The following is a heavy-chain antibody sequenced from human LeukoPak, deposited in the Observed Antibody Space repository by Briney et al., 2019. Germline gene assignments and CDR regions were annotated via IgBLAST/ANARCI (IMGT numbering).Heavy chain of an antibody. CDR2: INPNSGGT. Sequence: ASVKVSCKASGYTFTCYYMHWVRQAPGQGLEWMGWINPNSGGTNYAQKFQGRVTMTRDTSISTAYMELSRLRSDDTAVYYCASTPGYCSSTSCYVGYWFDPWGQGTLVTVSS. D-gene: IGHD2-2*01. CDR3: ASTPGYCSSTSCYVGYWFDP. J-gene: IGHJ5*02. V-gene: IGHV1-2*02. CDR1: GYTFTCYY.